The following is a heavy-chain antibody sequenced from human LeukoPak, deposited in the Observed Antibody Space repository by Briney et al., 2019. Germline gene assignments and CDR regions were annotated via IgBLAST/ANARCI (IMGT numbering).Heavy chain of an antibody. CDR2: IYYSGST. J-gene: IGHJ6*03. Sequence: SETLSLTCTVSGGSISSSSYYWGWIRQPPGKGLEWIGSIYYSGSTYYNPSLKSRVTISVDTSKNQFSLKLSSVTAADTAVYYCARVSVPDDKYYYYYYMDVWGKGTTVTVSS. CDR3: ARVSVPDDKYYYYYYMDV. CDR1: GGSISSSSYY. V-gene: IGHV4-39*01. D-gene: IGHD1-14*01.